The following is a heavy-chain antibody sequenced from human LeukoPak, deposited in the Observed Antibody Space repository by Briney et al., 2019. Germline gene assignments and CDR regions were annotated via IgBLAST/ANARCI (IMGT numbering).Heavy chain of an antibody. V-gene: IGHV3-7*04. CDR3: ARDGTYTDYDPDFDI. CDR1: GFTFSRFW. CDR2: IKQDGSEK. Sequence: GGSLRLSCAASGFTFSRFWMSWVRQAPGKGLEWVANIKQDGSEKYYVDSVKGRFTISRDNAKNSLYLQMNSPRAEDTAVFYCARDGTYTDYDPDFDIWGQGTLVTVSS. J-gene: IGHJ4*02. D-gene: IGHD5-12*01.